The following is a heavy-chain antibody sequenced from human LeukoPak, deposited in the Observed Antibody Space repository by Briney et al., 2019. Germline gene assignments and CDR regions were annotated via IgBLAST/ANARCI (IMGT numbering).Heavy chain of an antibody. J-gene: IGHJ4*02. V-gene: IGHV3-66*01. Sequence: EAGGSLRLSCAASGFTFSSYSMNWVRQAPGKGLEWVSLIYTGGTTYYADTVRGRFTISRDNSKNTLSLHMNSLRAEDTAVYYCARGEEDWGQGTLVTVSS. CDR1: GFTFSSYS. CDR2: IYTGGTT. CDR3: ARGEED.